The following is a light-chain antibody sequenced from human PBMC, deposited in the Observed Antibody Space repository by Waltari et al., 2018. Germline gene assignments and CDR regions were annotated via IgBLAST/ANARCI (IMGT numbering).Light chain of an antibody. J-gene: IGKJ4*01. CDR2: RTS. CDR1: QDITTS. CDR3: QQFHSYPVT. Sequence: DIQMTQSPSTLSASVGDRVTITCRASQDITTSLAWYQQKPGKAPKVLIYRTSNLKSGVSSRFRGSGSGTEFPLTINSLQPDDFATYYCQQFHSYPVTLGGGTKVEIK. V-gene: IGKV1-5*03.